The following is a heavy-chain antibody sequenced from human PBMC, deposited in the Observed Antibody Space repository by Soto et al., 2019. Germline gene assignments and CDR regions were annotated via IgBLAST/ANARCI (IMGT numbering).Heavy chain of an antibody. J-gene: IGHJ4*02. Sequence: SETLSLTCTVSGASIASSSYYWAWIRQPPGKGLEWVGSIYYSGTTSYNPSLKSRVTISIDTSQSQFSLELRSVSAADAAVYYCARHEYSDFYFDYWGQGTPVTVSS. V-gene: IGHV4-39*01. CDR2: IYYSGTT. D-gene: IGHD4-4*01. CDR3: ARHEYSDFYFDY. CDR1: GASIASSSYY.